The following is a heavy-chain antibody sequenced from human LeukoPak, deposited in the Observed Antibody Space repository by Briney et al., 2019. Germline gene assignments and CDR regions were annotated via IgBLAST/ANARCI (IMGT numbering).Heavy chain of an antibody. CDR3: AKHSSSSSGMDV. Sequence: GGSLRLSCAASGFTFSSYGMHWVRQAPGKGLEWVAVISYDGSNIYYADSVKGRFTISRDNSKNPLYLQMNSLRAEDTAVYYCAKHSSSSSGMDVWGQGTTVTVSS. CDR2: ISYDGSNI. CDR1: GFTFSSYG. D-gene: IGHD6-13*01. V-gene: IGHV3-30*18. J-gene: IGHJ6*02.